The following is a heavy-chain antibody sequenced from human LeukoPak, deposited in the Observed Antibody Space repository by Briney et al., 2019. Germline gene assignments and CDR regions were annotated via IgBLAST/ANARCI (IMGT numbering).Heavy chain of an antibody. CDR2: ISYDGSNK. Sequence: PGGSLRLSCAASGFTFSSYAMHWVRQAPGKGLEWVAVISYDGSNKYYADSVKGRFTISRDNSKNTLYLQMNSLRAEDTAVYYCAREPGYSYALGYFDYWGQGTLVTVSS. CDR3: AREPGYSYALGYFDY. CDR1: GFTFSSYA. J-gene: IGHJ4*02. D-gene: IGHD5-18*01. V-gene: IGHV3-30*01.